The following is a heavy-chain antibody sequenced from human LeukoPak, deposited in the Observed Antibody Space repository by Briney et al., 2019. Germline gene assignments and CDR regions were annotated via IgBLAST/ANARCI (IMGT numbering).Heavy chain of an antibody. Sequence: PSETLSLTCTVSGGSISSYYWSWIRQPAGKGLEWIGRIYTSGSTNYNPSLKSRVTISVDTSKNQFSLKLSSVTAADTAVYYCARGVDTATLGLYYYYYGMDVWGQGTTVTVSS. CDR2: IYTSGST. D-gene: IGHD5-18*01. J-gene: IGHJ6*02. V-gene: IGHV4-4*07. CDR3: ARGVDTATLGLYYYYYGMDV. CDR1: GGSISSYY.